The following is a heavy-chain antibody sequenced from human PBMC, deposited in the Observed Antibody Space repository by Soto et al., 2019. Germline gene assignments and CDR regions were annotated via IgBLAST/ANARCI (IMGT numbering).Heavy chain of an antibody. CDR3: ARSGDNFNVLDY. J-gene: IGHJ4*02. CDR1: GFTFSYYY. D-gene: IGHD1-1*01. Sequence: GGSLRLSCAASGFTFSYYYMSWVRQAPGRGLEWISYSSNSGTFARYATSVKGRFSISRDNANNSLYLEMNSLRVEDTAVYYCARSGDNFNVLDYWGQGTPVTVSS. V-gene: IGHV3-11*06. CDR2: SSNSGTFA.